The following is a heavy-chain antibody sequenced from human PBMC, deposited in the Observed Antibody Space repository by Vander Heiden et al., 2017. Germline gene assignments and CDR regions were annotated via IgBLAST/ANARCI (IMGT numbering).Heavy chain of an antibody. CDR3: ARRILWFGDMDS. Sequence: QLQLQQWGAGLLKPSETLSVTCTVSGGSFTGYYWNWIRQTPGKGLEWIGEVNHSGRTNINPSLESRVTISLDTSKSQFYLKLSSVTAADTAVYYCARRILWFGDMDSWGQGTLVTVSS. V-gene: IGHV4-34*01. D-gene: IGHD3-10*01. J-gene: IGHJ4*02. CDR2: VNHSGRT. CDR1: GGSFTGYY.